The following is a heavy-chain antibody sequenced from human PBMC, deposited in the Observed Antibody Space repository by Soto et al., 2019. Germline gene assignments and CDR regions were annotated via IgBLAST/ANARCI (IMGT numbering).Heavy chain of an antibody. J-gene: IGHJ4*02. CDR1: GGSISSYY. CDR3: ARRDSGYDWKGFDD. Sequence: SETLSLTCTVSGGSISSYYWSWIRQPPGKGLEWIGYIYYSGSTNYNPSLKSRVTISVDTSKNQFSLKLSSVTAADTAVYYCARRDSGYDWKGFDDWGQGTLVTVSS. V-gene: IGHV4-59*08. D-gene: IGHD5-12*01. CDR2: IYYSGST.